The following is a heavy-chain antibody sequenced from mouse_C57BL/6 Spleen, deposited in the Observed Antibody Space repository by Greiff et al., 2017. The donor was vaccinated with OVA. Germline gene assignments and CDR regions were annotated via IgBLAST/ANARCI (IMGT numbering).Heavy chain of an antibody. CDR1: GFTFSDYG. CDR2: ISSGSSTF. D-gene: IGHD3-3*01. CDR3: ERGGRGSFAY. Sequence: EVMLVESGGGLVKPGGSLKLSCAASGFTFSDYGMHWVRQAPGKGLEWVAYISSGSSTFSSADTVKGRFPITSDNAKNTLFLQMAGRRSEDTAMYYWERGGRGSFAYWGKGTLVTVSA. V-gene: IGHV5-17*01. J-gene: IGHJ3*01.